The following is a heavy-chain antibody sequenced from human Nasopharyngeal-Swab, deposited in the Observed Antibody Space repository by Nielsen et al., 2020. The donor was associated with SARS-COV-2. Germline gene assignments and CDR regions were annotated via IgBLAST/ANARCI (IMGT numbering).Heavy chain of an antibody. CDR2: IIPLFGTA. Sequence: SVPVSCQASGGTFRSYAISWVRQAPGQGLEWMGGIIPLFGTANYAQKFQGRVTITADESTSTAYMELSSLRSEDTAVYYCARFLWGDYRQTEALLASHYYYYGMDVWGQGTTVTVSS. V-gene: IGHV1-69*13. CDR1: GGTFRSYA. CDR3: ARFLWGDYRQTEALLASHYYYYGMDV. J-gene: IGHJ6*02. D-gene: IGHD4-11*01.